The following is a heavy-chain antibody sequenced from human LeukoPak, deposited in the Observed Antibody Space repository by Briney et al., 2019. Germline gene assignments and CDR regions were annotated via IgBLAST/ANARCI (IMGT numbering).Heavy chain of an antibody. Sequence: PGGSLRLSCAASGFTVSSNYMSWVRQAPGKGLEWVSVIYSGGSTYYADSVKGRFTISRDNSKNTLYLQMNSLRAEDTAVYYCARETIDSSGYYGVYYFDYWGQGTLVTVSS. V-gene: IGHV3-66*01. D-gene: IGHD3-22*01. J-gene: IGHJ4*02. CDR1: GFTVSSNY. CDR2: IYSGGST. CDR3: ARETIDSSGYYGVYYFDY.